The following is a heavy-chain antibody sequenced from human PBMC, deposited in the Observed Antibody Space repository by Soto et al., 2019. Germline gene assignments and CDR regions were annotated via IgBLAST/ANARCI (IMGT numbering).Heavy chain of an antibody. D-gene: IGHD6-19*01. V-gene: IGHV3-23*01. J-gene: IGHJ5*02. CDR2: ISGSGGST. Sequence: PGGSLRLSCAASGFTFSSYAISWVRQAPGKGLEWVSAISGSGGSTYYADSVKGRFTISRDNSKNTLYLQMNSLRAEDTAVYYCAIAVAGTNGFDPWGQGTPVTVSS. CDR3: AIAVAGTNGFDP. CDR1: GFTFSSYA.